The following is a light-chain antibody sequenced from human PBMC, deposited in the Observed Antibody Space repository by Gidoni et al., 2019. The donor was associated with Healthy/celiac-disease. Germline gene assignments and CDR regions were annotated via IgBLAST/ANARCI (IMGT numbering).Light chain of an antibody. CDR1: QGISTY. CDR3: QKYNSAPRT. V-gene: IGKV1-27*01. CDR2: AAS. J-gene: IGKJ1*01. Sequence: DIQMTQSPSSLSASVGDRVTITCRASQGISTYVAWYQQKPGKVPKLLIYAASTWQSGVPSRFSGSGSGTDFTLTISSLQPEDVATYYCQKYNSAPRTFGQGTKVEIK.